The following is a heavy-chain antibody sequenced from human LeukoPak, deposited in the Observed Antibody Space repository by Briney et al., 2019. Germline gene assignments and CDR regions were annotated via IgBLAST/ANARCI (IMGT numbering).Heavy chain of an antibody. J-gene: IGHJ4*02. D-gene: IGHD3-22*01. CDR1: GFTFDDYT. CDR2: ISCDGGST. CDR3: AKDITPDSSGFHFDY. Sequence: PGGSLRLSCAASGFTFDDYTMHWVRQAPGKGLEWVSLISCDGGSTYYADSVKGRFTISRDNSKNSLYLQMNSLRTEDTALYYCAKDITPDSSGFHFDYWGQGTLVTVSS. V-gene: IGHV3-43*01.